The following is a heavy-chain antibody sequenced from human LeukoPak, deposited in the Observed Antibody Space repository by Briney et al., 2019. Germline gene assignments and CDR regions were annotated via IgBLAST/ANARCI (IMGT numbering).Heavy chain of an antibody. D-gene: IGHD3-10*01. V-gene: IGHV3-30*18. J-gene: IGHJ4*02. Sequence: PGGSLRLSCTASKFTFSNYGMQWVRQAPGKGLEWVAVISSDGGTKYYADSVKGRFTLSRDNSRNTLDLQMNSLGPEDTAVYYCAKEYDSGGYGAYSDYWGQGTLVTVSS. CDR1: KFTFSNYG. CDR3: AKEYDSGGYGAYSDY. CDR2: ISSDGGTK.